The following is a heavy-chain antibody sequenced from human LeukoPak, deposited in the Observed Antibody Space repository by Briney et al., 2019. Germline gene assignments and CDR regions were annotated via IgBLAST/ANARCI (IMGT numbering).Heavy chain of an antibody. V-gene: IGHV1-18*01. Sequence: ASVHVSCKASVYAFTSDGIHWVRQAPGQGLEWMGWISVYNAITSYEHKFQGRVTMTTDTSTSTDYMELRSLRSDDTAVYYCARDLTKNTVFGLKGTVDVWGQGTTVTVSS. CDR1: VYAFTSDG. CDR2: ISVYNAIT. D-gene: IGHD3-3*01. CDR3: ARDLTKNTVFGLKGTVDV. J-gene: IGHJ6*02.